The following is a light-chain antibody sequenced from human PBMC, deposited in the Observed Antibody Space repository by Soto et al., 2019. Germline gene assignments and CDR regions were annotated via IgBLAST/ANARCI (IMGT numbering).Light chain of an antibody. CDR3: CSYAGTYTLV. CDR1: SSDIGTYNF. Sequence: QSALTQPRSVSGSPGQSVTFSCIGTSSDIGTYNFVSWYQQYPGKVPKLIIYDVTKRPSGVPDRFSGSKSGNTASLTISGLQAEDEADYYCCSYAGTYTLVFGGGTKLTAL. J-gene: IGLJ3*02. CDR2: DVT. V-gene: IGLV2-11*01.